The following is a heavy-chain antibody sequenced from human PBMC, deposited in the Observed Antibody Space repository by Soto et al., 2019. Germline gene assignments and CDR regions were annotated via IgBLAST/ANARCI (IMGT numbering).Heavy chain of an antibody. CDR2: IIPILGIA. CDR1: GGTFSSYT. D-gene: IGHD3-16*01. V-gene: IGHV1-69*02. J-gene: IGHJ4*02. Sequence: QVQLVQSGAEVKKPGSSVKVSCKASGGTFSSYTISWVRQAPGQGLEWMGRIIPILGIANYAQKFQGRVTITADKSTSTAYMELSSLRSEDTAVYYCAAGGCDYVSYFDYWGQGTLVTVSS. CDR3: AAGGCDYVSYFDY.